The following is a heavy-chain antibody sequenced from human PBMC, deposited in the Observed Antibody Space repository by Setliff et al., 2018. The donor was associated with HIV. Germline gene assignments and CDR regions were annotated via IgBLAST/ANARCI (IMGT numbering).Heavy chain of an antibody. CDR2: MYHSGST. CDR3: ARDYKGDGYSAYDAYYFDS. J-gene: IGHJ4*02. V-gene: IGHV4-38-2*02. Sequence: SETLSLTCAVSNYSISSGYYWGWIRQSPGKGLEWIGSMYHSGSTYSNPSLKSRVTMSIDTSKNQLSLKLRSVTAADTAVYYCARDYKGDGYSAYDAYYFDSWGQGTLVTVSS. CDR1: NYSISSGYY. D-gene: IGHD5-12*01.